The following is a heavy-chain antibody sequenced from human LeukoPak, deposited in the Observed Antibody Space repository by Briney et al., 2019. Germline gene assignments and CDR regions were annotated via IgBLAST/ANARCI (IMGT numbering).Heavy chain of an antibody. V-gene: IGHV7-4-1*02. J-gene: IGHJ6*03. CDR2: INTNTGNP. CDR3: AKGEGWQQPYYYYMDV. Sequence: ASVKVSCKASGYTFTSYAMNWVRQAPGQGLEWMGWINTNTGNPTYAQGFTGRFVFSLDTSVSTAYLQISSLKAEDTAVYYCAKGEGWQQPYYYYMDVWGKGTTVTISS. D-gene: IGHD6-13*01. CDR1: GYTFTSYA.